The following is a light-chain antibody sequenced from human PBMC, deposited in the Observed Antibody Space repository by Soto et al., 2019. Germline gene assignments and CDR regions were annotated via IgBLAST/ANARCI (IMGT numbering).Light chain of an antibody. Sequence: EVVMTQCPATLSVSPGERATLSRRASQSVSSNLAWYQQKPGQAPRLLIYGASTRATGIPARFSGSGSGTEFTLTISSLQSEDFAVYYCQQYNNWPRTFGQGTKVDIK. CDR3: QQYNNWPRT. V-gene: IGKV3-15*01. CDR2: GAS. J-gene: IGKJ1*01. CDR1: QSVSSN.